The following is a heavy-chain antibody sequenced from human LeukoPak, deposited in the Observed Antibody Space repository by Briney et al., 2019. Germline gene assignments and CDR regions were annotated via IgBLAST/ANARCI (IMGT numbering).Heavy chain of an antibody. CDR2: INTNTGNP. CDR1: GYTFTSYA. J-gene: IGHJ4*02. CDR3: ARRTYYDSSGYSPLYYFDY. V-gene: IGHV7-4-1*02. Sequence: ASVKVSCKASGYTFTSYAMNWVRQAPGQGLEWMGWINTNTGNPTYAQGFTGRFVFSLDTSVSTAYLQISRLKAEDTAVYYCARRTYYDSSGYSPLYYFDYWGQGTLVTVSS. D-gene: IGHD3-22*01.